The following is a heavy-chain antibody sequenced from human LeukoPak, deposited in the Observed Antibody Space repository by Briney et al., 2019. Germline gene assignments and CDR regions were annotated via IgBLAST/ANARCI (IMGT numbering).Heavy chain of an antibody. Sequence: PGGSLRLSCAASGFTFSSYEMNWVRQAPGKGLEWVANIKHDGSEKYYVDSVKGRFTISRDNAKNSLYLEMNSLRAEDTGVYYCARIRGIAAAGDYWGQGTLVTVSS. V-gene: IGHV3-7*04. D-gene: IGHD6-13*01. J-gene: IGHJ4*02. CDR3: ARIRGIAAAGDY. CDR2: IKHDGSEK. CDR1: GFTFSSYE.